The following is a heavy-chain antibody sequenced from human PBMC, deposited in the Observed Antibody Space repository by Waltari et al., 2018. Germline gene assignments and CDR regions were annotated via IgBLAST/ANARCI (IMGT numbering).Heavy chain of an antibody. CDR3: ARDSGSYYVNLPTYYFDY. Sequence: QLQLQESGPGLVKPSETLSLTCTVSGGSISSSSYYWGWIRQPPGKGLEWIGSIYYSGRTYSNPSLTRRVTISVDTSKNQVSLKLSSVTAADTAVYYCARDSGSYYVNLPTYYFDYWGQGTLVTVSS. CDR2: IYYSGRT. J-gene: IGHJ4*02. D-gene: IGHD1-26*01. CDR1: GGSISSSSYY. V-gene: IGHV4-39*07.